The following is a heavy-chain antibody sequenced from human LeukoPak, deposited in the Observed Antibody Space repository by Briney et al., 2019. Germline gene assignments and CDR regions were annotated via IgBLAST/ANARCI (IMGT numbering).Heavy chain of an antibody. Sequence: APVKVSCKASGDTFTPFAISWVRQAPGHGLEWMGWISACNGSINYAQKFQGRVTMTTDTSTSTAYMEVRRLRSEDTGVYYCVRDLGVDTTVMFFDYWGWGSVV. D-gene: IGHD1-1*01. J-gene: IGHJ4*02. CDR3: VRDLGVDTTVMFFDY. CDR2: ISACNGSI. V-gene: IGHV1-18*01. CDR1: GDTFTPFA.